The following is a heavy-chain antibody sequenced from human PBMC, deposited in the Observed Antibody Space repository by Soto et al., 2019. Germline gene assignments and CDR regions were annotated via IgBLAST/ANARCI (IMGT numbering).Heavy chain of an antibody. D-gene: IGHD2-21*02. CDR1: GFTFSSYG. Sequence: HPGGSLRLSCAASGFTFSSYGMHWVRQAPGKGLEWVAVIWYDGSNKYYADSVKGRFTISRDNSKNTLYLQMNSLRAEDTAVYYCARGSGLSLAYCGGDCYHDAFDIWGQGTMVTVSS. CDR2: IWYDGSNK. J-gene: IGHJ3*02. V-gene: IGHV3-33*01. CDR3: ARGSGLSLAYCGGDCYHDAFDI.